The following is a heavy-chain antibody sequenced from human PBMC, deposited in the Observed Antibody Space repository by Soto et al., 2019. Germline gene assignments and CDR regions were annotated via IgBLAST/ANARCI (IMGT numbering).Heavy chain of an antibody. CDR2: FHSSGGP. CDR3: ASVVVGATRQTGSDH. J-gene: IGHJ4*02. D-gene: IGHD2-15*01. Sequence: PSETLSLTCTVSHGSISSDDYFWVWMRQPTGKGLEFIGSFHSSGGPYYSPSLKSRASISIDKSKNQFSLKLPSVNAGDTAVYFCASVVVGATRQTGSDHWGQGTLVTVSS. V-gene: IGHV4-39*01. CDR1: HGSISSDDYF.